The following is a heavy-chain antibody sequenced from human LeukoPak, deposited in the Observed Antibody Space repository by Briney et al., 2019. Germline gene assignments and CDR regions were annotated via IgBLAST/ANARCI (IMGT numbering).Heavy chain of an antibody. CDR3: ARHRFLVVPAAIVGY. CDR2: IYYSGST. V-gene: IGHV4-39*01. CDR1: GFTFSSYS. Sequence: GSLRLSCAASGFTFSSYSMNWLRQPPGKGLEWIGSIYYSGSTYYNPSLTSRVTISVDTSKNQFSLKLSSVTAADTAVYYCARHRFLVVPAAIVGYWGQGTLVTVSS. D-gene: IGHD2-2*01. J-gene: IGHJ4*02.